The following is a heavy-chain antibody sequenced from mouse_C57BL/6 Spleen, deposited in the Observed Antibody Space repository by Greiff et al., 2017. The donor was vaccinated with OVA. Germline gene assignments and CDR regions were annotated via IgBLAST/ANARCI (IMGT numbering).Heavy chain of an antibody. D-gene: IGHD2-5*01. CDR2: IRSKSNNYAT. Sequence: EAGGGLVQPKGSLTLSCAASGFSFNTYAMTWVRQAPGKGLEWVARIRSKSNNYATYYADSVKDRFTISRDDSESMLYLQMNNLKTEDTAMYYCVRTSYYSNYPAWFAYWGQGTLVTVSA. V-gene: IGHV10-1*01. CDR1: GFSFNTYA. CDR3: VRTSYYSNYPAWFAY. J-gene: IGHJ3*01.